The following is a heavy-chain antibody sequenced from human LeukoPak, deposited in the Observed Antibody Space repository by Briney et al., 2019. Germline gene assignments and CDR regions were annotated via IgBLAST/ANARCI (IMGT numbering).Heavy chain of an antibody. CDR2: INTGGSTT. Sequence: GGSLRLSCAASGFTFSSYWMHWVRQAPGKGLVWVSRINTGGSTTDYADSVKGRFTISRDNAKNTLYLQMNSLRAEDTAVYYCARDRIIGMDVWGQGTTVTVSS. CDR1: GFTFSSYW. D-gene: IGHD3-10*01. J-gene: IGHJ6*02. CDR3: ARDRIIGMDV. V-gene: IGHV3-74*01.